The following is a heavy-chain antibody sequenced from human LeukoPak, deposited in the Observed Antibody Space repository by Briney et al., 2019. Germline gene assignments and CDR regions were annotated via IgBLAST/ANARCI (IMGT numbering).Heavy chain of an antibody. V-gene: IGHV3-9*01. J-gene: IGHJ6*02. CDR3: AKGYYYGSGSYYNGYYYGMDV. CDR2: ISWNSGSI. D-gene: IGHD3-10*01. Sequence: GGSLRLSCAASGFTFSSYWMHWVRQAPGKGLVWVSGISWNSGSIGYADSVKGRFTISRDNAKNSLYLQMNSLRAEDTALYYCAKGYYYGSGSYYNGYYYGMDVWGQGTTVTVSS. CDR1: GFTFSSYW.